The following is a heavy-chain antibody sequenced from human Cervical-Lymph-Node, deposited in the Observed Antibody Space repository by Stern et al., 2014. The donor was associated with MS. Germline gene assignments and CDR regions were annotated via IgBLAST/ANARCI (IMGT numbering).Heavy chain of an antibody. J-gene: IGHJ5*02. Sequence: QVQLVQSGAEVKKPGSSVNVSCMASGGTFSSSYAITWMRQAPGQGLEWVGRILPIFGLPYYAQKFQGRVTITADTSTNTAYMGLNSLTSEDTAVYYCARGVVSNRATATLHNLFDPWGQGTLVTVSS. CDR2: ILPIFGLP. V-gene: IGHV1-69*09. CDR3: ARGVVSNRATATLHNLFDP. CDR1: GGTFSSSYA. D-gene: IGHD1-1*01.